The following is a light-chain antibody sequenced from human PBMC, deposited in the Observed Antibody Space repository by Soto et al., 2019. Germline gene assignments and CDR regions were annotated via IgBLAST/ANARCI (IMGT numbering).Light chain of an antibody. V-gene: IGKV3D-15*01. CDR3: QQYNNWPPWT. CDR2: AAS. Sequence: EIVMTQSPATLSVSPGARATLSCRASQSVSSNLAWYQQKPGQAPRILIYAASTRATGIPARFSGSGSGTEFTLTISSLQSEDFAVYYCQQYNNWPPWTFGQGTKVEIK. CDR1: QSVSSN. J-gene: IGKJ1*01.